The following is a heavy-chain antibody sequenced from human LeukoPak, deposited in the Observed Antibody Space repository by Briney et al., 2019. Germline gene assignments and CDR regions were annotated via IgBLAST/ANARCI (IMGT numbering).Heavy chain of an antibody. D-gene: IGHD2-15*01. CDR2: IYHSGST. CDR1: GYSISSGYY. Sequence: SETLSLTCTVSGYSISSGYYWGWIRQPPGKGLEWIGSIYHSGSTYYNPSLKSRVTISVDTSKNQFSLKLSSVTAADTAVYYCARFSAVAAIDYWGQGTLVTVSS. V-gene: IGHV4-38-2*02. CDR3: ARFSAVAAIDY. J-gene: IGHJ4*02.